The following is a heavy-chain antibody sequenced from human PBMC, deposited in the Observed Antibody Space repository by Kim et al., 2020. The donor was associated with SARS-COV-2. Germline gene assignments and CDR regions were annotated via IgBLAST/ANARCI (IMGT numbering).Heavy chain of an antibody. D-gene: IGHD4-4*01. J-gene: IGHJ6*02. CDR3: ARYTTVSLHYYYGMDV. V-gene: IGHV1-18*01. CDR2: ISAYNGNT. CDR1: GYTFTSYG. Sequence: ASVKVSCKASGYTFTSYGISWVRQAPGQGLEWMGWISAYNGNTNYAQKLQGRVTMTTDTSTSTAYMELRSLRSDDTAVYYCARYTTVSLHYYYGMDVWGQGTTVTVSS.